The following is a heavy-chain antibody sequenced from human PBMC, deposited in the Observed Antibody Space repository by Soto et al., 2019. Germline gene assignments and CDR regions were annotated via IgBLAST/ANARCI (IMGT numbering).Heavy chain of an antibody. CDR3: AKVLPAAGSDY. Sequence: GGSLSLSCAASGFTFSTYDMTWVRQAPGKGLEWVSGISGSGDSTFYADSVKGRFTISRDNSRSTLDLQMNSLRAEDTAVYYCAKVLPAAGSDYWGQGSLVTVSS. V-gene: IGHV3-23*01. D-gene: IGHD6-13*01. CDR2: ISGSGDST. CDR1: GFTFSTYD. J-gene: IGHJ4*02.